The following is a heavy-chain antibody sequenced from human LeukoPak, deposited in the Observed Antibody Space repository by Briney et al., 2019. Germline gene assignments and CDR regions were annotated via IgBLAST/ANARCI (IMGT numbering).Heavy chain of an antibody. D-gene: IGHD3-10*01. V-gene: IGHV3-23*01. CDR1: GFTFSSYA. Sequence: GGSLRLSCAASGFTFSSYAMSWVRQAPGKGLEWVSAISGSGGSTYYADSVKGRFTISRDNSKNTLYLQMNSLRAEDTAVYCCAKESPRVLLWFGELFYYWGQGTLVTVSS. J-gene: IGHJ4*02. CDR3: AKESPRVLLWFGELFYY. CDR2: ISGSGGST.